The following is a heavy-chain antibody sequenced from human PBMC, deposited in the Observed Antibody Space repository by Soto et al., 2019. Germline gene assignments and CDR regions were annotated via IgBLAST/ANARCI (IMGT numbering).Heavy chain of an antibody. V-gene: IGHV4-61*01. D-gene: IGHD3-22*01. J-gene: IGHJ1*01. CDR3: ARLPTYYYDSSGYS. Sequence: RSLTCTVSDGSVRTSSYYWIWIRQPPGKGLEWIGYIYNSGSTNYNPSLKSRVTMSVDTSKNQFSLKLSSVTAADTAVYYCARLPTYYYDSSGYSWGRGTLVTVSS. CDR1: DGSVRTSSYY. CDR2: IYNSGST.